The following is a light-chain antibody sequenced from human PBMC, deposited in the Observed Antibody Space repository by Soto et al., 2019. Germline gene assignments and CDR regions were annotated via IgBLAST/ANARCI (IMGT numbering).Light chain of an antibody. V-gene: IGKV3-20*01. Sequence: DIVLTQSPGTLSLSPGDRATLSCRASQSVSRSYLAWYQQKPGQAPRLLIYGASSRATGIPDRFSGSGSGTDFTLTISRLEPEDFAVYYCQQYGSSPLTFGGGTKVEIK. CDR3: QQYGSSPLT. J-gene: IGKJ4*01. CDR1: QSVSRSY. CDR2: GAS.